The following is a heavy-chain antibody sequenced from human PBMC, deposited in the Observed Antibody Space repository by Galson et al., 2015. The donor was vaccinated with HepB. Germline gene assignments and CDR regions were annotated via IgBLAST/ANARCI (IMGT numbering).Heavy chain of an antibody. CDR3: AKGSSWSSPEYFQH. CDR2: ISWNSGSI. CDR1: GFTFDDYA. D-gene: IGHD6-13*01. V-gene: IGHV3-9*01. Sequence: SLRLSCAASGFTFDDYAMHWVRQAPGKGLEWVSGISWNSGSIGYADSVKGRFTISRDNAKNSLYLQMNSLRAEDTALYYCAKGSSWSSPEYFQHWGQGTLVTVSS. J-gene: IGHJ1*01.